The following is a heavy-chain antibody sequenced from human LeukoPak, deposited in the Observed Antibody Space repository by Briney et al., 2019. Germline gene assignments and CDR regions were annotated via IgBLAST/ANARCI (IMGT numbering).Heavy chain of an antibody. CDR3: ARGNLFTHDPFDY. V-gene: IGHV3-7*03. Sequence: GGSLRVSRAASGFTFSSYWMSWVRQAPGNGLEWVANIKQDGSEKYYVDSVKGRFTISRDNAKNSLYLQMNSLRAEDTAVYYCARGNLFTHDPFDYWGQGTLVTVSS. CDR1: GFTFSSYW. D-gene: IGHD2-21*01. CDR2: IKQDGSEK. J-gene: IGHJ4*02.